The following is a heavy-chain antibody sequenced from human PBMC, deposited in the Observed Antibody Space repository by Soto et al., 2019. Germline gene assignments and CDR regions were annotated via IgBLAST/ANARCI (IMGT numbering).Heavy chain of an antibody. J-gene: IGHJ4*02. CDR1: GDSVSNNSVA. V-gene: IGHV6-1*01. D-gene: IGHD3-10*01. CDR3: ARTLRGRGVKYFDD. CDR2: TYYRSKWHY. Sequence: QAQLQQSGPGLVKPSQTLSLSCAISGDSVSNNSVAWNWVRQSPSRGLEWVGRTYYRSKWHYDYATSVRRRITIHPDTPKNHFTVQLTPVSPEDAAVYYCARTLRGRGVKYFDDWGQGTLVTVSS.